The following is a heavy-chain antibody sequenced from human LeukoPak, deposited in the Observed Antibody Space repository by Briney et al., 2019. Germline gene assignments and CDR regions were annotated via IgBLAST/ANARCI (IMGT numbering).Heavy chain of an antibody. J-gene: IGHJ6*02. CDR1: GFTFSHYN. V-gene: IGHV3-21*01. Sequence: PGGSLRLSCAASGFTFSHYNMNWVRQAPGKGLEWVSSISSSSGYKDYAASVKGGFTISRDNAKNSLNLQMTSLRAEDTAVYYCARSMVRGVSRGYYYGMDVWGQGTTVTVSS. CDR3: ARSMVRGVSRGYYYGMDV. CDR2: ISSSSGYK. D-gene: IGHD3-10*01.